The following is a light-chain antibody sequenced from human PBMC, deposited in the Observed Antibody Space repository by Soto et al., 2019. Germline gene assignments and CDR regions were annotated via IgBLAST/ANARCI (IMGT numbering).Light chain of an antibody. J-gene: IGKJ1*01. CDR3: LQDYNFPWT. CDR2: AAS. CDR1: QGIRID. Sequence: AIQMTQSPSSLSASVGERVTITCRASQGIRIDLGWYQQKPGKAPKLLIYAASTLQTGVPSRFNGSGSGTDFTLTISSLQPEDFATYYCLQDYNFPWTFGQGTKVDIK. V-gene: IGKV1-6*01.